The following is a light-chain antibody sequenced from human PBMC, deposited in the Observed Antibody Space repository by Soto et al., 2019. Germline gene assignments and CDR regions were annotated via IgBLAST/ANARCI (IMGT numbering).Light chain of an antibody. CDR1: SSDVGGYNY. V-gene: IGLV2-8*01. CDR3: SSYAGSNNLV. J-gene: IGLJ3*02. CDR2: EVS. Sequence: QSALTQFPSASGSPGQSVTISCTGTSSDVGGYNYVSWYQHHPGKAPKFMIYEVSKRPSGVPDRFFGSKSGNTASLTVSGLQAEDEADYYCSSYAGSNNLVFGGGTKVTVL.